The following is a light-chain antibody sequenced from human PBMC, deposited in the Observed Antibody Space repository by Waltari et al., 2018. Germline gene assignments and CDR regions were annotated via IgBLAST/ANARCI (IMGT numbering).Light chain of an antibody. J-gene: IGKJ1*01. V-gene: IGKV2-28*01. CDR1: QSRLHRNGNNY. CDR3: MQSLQALWT. CDR2: LGS. Sequence: DIVVTQSPLSLPVTPGEPAPIPCRSSQSRLHRNGNNYLAWYLQKPGQSPQLLIYLGSNRASGVPDRFSGSGSGTDFTLRISRVEAEDVGVYYCMQSLQALWTFGPGTKLEI.